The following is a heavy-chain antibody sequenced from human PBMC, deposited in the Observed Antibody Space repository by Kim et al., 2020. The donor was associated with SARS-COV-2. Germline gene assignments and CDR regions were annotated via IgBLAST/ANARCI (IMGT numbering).Heavy chain of an antibody. CDR1: GGSFSDYT. Sequence: SETLSLTCAVYGGSFSDYTWTWIRQPPGKGLEWIGAINHSGSTNLSPSLKSRITISVDTSKNQFSLRLKSMTATDAAVYYCARGRAGVVPSPVLGLGPYYHYYAMDVWGRGTPVAVSS. V-gene: IGHV4-34*01. CDR2: INHSGST. CDR3: ARGRAGVVPSPVLGLGPYYHYYAMDV. D-gene: IGHD2-8*02. J-gene: IGHJ6*02.